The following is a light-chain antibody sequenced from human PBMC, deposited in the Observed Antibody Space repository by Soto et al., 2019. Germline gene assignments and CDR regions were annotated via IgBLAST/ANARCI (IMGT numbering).Light chain of an antibody. J-gene: IGKJ1*01. CDR3: QLRWT. CDR1: QSVRSN. Sequence: EILLTQSPATLSVSPGERVTLSCRASQSVRSNLAWYQQKPGQAPRLLIYGESTRATGIPARFSGSGSGTEFTLTISSLQYEDFAVYYCQLRWTFGQGTKVDIK. V-gene: IGKV3-15*01. CDR2: GES.